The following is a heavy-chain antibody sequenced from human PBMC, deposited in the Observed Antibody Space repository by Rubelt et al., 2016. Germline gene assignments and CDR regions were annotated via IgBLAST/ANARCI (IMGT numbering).Heavy chain of an antibody. Sequence: QVQLQQWGAGLLKPSETLSLTCAVYGGSFTDYYWSWIRQAPGKGLEWIGEINHSGSTNYNPSLKSRVTISVDTSKNQFSLKLSSVTAADTAVYYCARGRNIYCSSTSCLKGFDPWGQGILVTVSS. CDR1: GGSFTDYY. V-gene: IGHV4-34*02. J-gene: IGHJ5*02. CDR3: ARGRNIYCSSTSCLKGFDP. D-gene: IGHD2-2*01. CDR2: INHSGST.